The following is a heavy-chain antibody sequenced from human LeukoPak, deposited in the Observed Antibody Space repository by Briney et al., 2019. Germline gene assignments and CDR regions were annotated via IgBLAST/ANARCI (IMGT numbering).Heavy chain of an antibody. CDR2: INPNSGGT. D-gene: IGHD3-9*01. CDR1: GYTFTGYY. J-gene: IGHJ4*02. CDR3: ARVQETYDILTGFFSPPGY. V-gene: IGHV1-2*02. Sequence: ASVKVSCKASGYTFTGYYMHWVRQAPGQGLEWMGWINPNSGGTNYAQKFQGRVTMTRDTSISTAYMELSRLRSDDTAVYYCARVQETYDILTGFFSPPGYWGQGTLVTVSS.